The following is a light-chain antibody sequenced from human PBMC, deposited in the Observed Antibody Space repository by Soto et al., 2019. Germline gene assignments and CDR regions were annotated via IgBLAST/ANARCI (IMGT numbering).Light chain of an antibody. CDR1: NIGSKH. CDR3: HVWDSSRDHPL. Sequence: GPGKTARITCGGINIGSKHVHWYQQKPGQAPVLVIYYDTDRPSGIPERFSGSNSGNTATLTISRVEAGDEADYYCHVWDSSRDHPLFGGGTKLTVL. V-gene: IGLV3-21*04. J-gene: IGLJ2*01. CDR2: YDT.